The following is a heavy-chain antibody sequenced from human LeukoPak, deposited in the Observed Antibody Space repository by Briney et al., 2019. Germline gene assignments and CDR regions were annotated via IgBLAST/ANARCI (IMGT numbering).Heavy chain of an antibody. CDR3: VNRQWLARGYFDY. CDR1: GFTFSSYA. V-gene: IGHV3-23*01. CDR2: ISGSGGST. Sequence: GGSLRLSCAASGFTFSSYAMSWVRQAPGKGLEWVSAISGSGGSTYYADSVKGRFTISRDNSKNTLYLQMNSLRAEDTAVYYCVNRQWLARGYFDYWGQGTLVTVSS. J-gene: IGHJ4*02. D-gene: IGHD6-19*01.